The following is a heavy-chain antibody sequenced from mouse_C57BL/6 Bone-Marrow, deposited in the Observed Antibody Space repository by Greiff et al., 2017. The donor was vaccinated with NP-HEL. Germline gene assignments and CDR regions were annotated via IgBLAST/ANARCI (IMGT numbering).Heavy chain of an antibody. CDR1: GFNIKDDY. CDR3: TTGYYGNYPFAY. Sequence: EVQLQQSGAELVRPGASVKLSCTASGFNIKDDYMHWVKQRPEQGLEWIGWIDPENGDTEYASKFQGKATIPADTSSNTAYLQLSSLTSEDTAVYYCTTGYYGNYPFAYWGQGTLVTVSA. V-gene: IGHV14-4*01. CDR2: IDPENGDT. J-gene: IGHJ3*01. D-gene: IGHD2-1*01.